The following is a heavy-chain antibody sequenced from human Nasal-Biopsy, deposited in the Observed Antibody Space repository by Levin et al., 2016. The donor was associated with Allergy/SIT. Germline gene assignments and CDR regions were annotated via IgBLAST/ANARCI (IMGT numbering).Heavy chain of an antibody. V-gene: IGHV3-30*18. CDR3: VKQYSYAMDV. J-gene: IGHJ6*02. CDR2: SSYDGGDK. Sequence: GESLKISCAASGFTFSNYAMHWVRQAPGKGLEWVAYSSYDGGDKNYADPVKGRFTISKDKSKNTLYLQMNSLSGEDTALYFCVKQYSYAMDVWGQGTTVTVS. CDR1: GFTFSNYA.